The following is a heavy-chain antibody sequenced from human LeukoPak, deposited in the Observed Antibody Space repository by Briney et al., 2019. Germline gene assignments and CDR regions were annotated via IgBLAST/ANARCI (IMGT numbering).Heavy chain of an antibody. D-gene: IGHD5-12*01. CDR3: ATNGGGDSGYGNFDY. CDR2: INWNSASI. CDR1: GFTFDDYA. Sequence: GRSLSLSCAVSGFTFDDYAMHWVRQVPGKGLEWVSGINWNSASIGYADSVKGRFTTSRDNAKNSLYLQMNSLRAEDTAFYSCATNGGGDSGYGNFDYWGQGTLVTVSS. V-gene: IGHV3-9*01. J-gene: IGHJ4*02.